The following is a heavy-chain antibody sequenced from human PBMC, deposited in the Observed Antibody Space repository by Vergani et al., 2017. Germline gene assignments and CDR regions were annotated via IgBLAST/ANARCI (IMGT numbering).Heavy chain of an antibody. Sequence: QLQESGPGLVKASQTLSLTCTVSNDSVSNTFYYWGWIRQTPGKGLEWIGSLYYSGSTYYNPSLESRVTMSVDTSKSQFSLKLMSVTAADTAVFYCARETGRYGGYLDYWGQGALVTVSS. D-gene: IGHD4/OR15-4a*01. CDR3: ARETGRYGGYLDY. CDR1: NDSVSNTFYY. CDR2: LYYSGST. J-gene: IGHJ4*02. V-gene: IGHV4-39*02.